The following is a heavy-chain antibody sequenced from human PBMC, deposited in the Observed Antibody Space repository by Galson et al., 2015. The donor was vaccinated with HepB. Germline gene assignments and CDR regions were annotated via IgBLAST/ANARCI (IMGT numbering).Heavy chain of an antibody. CDR3: AKDPPLFDY. V-gene: IGHV3-23*01. Sequence: SLRLSCAASGFTFSTYTMSWVRQAPGKGLEWVSGISGSGGSTYYADSVKGRFTISRDNSKNTLYLQMNSLRAEDTAIYYCAKDPPLFDYWGQGTLVTVSS. J-gene: IGHJ4*02. CDR1: GFTFSTYT. CDR2: ISGSGGST.